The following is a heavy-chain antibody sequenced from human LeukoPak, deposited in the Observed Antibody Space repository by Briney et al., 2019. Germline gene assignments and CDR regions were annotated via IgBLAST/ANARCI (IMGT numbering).Heavy chain of an antibody. CDR3: AREAMGAAPLDY. CDR1: GGSISSYY. V-gene: IGHV4-59*12. CDR2: IYYSGSS. D-gene: IGHD1-26*01. J-gene: IGHJ4*02. Sequence: PSETLSLTCTVSGGSISSYYWSWIRQPPGKGLEWIGYIYYSGSSNYNPSLKSRVTISVDTSKNQFSLKLSSVTAADTAVYYCAREAMGAAPLDYWGQGTLVTVSS.